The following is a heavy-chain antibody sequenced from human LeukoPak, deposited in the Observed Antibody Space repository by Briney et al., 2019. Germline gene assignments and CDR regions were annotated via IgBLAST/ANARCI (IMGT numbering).Heavy chain of an antibody. V-gene: IGHV4-34*01. D-gene: IGHD6-13*01. J-gene: IGHJ4*02. CDR1: GGSFSGYY. CDR3: ARGGGRYSSSWYRLDY. CDR2: INHSGST. Sequence: SETLSLTCAVYGGSFSGYYWSWIRQPPGKGLEWIGEINHSGSTNYNPSLKSRVTISVDTSKNQFSLKLISVTAADTAVYYCARGGGRYSSSWYRLDYWGQGTLVTVPS.